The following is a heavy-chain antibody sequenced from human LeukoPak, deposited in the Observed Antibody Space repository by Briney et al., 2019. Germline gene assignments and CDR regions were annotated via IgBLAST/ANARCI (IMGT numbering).Heavy chain of an antibody. D-gene: IGHD6-6*01. J-gene: IGHJ4*02. CDR2: IS. CDR3: ARDPDTSSKVDY. V-gene: IGHV3-11*01. Sequence: GGSLRLSCAASGFTFSDHFMSWIRQTPGKGLEWVSRISRDTESVKGRFTISRDNTKNSLYLQMNRLRVDDTAVYYCARDPDTSSKVDYWGQGTLVTVSS. CDR1: GFTFSDHF.